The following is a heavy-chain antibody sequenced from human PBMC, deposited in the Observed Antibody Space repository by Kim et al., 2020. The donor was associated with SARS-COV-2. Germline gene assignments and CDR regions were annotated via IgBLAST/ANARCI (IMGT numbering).Heavy chain of an antibody. CDR3: AKDFLGFIAMYS. CDR1: GFTFSACA. Sequence: GGSLRLSCTASGFTFSACAMGWVRQAPGKGLEWVSSINHNGSTQYYADSVNGRFTVSRDDSKNTLYLHLNSLRAEDTALYFCAKDFLGFIAMYSWG. J-gene: IGHJ5*01. D-gene: IGHD3-3*01. V-gene: IGHV3-23*01. CDR2: INHNGSTQ.